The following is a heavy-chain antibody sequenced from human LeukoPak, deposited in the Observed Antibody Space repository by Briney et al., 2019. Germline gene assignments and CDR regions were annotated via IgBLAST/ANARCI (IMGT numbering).Heavy chain of an antibody. D-gene: IGHD4-17*01. J-gene: IGHJ4*02. CDR2: ISGSGGTT. CDR1: GFTFSSYA. CDR3: AKTYGEHFDY. Sequence: GGSRRLSCAVSGFTFSSYAMSWVRQAPGKGLEWVSVISGSGGTTYYSYSVKGRFTISRDNSKNTLYLQMNSLRAEDTAVYYCAKTYGEHFDYWGQGTLVTVSS. V-gene: IGHV3-23*01.